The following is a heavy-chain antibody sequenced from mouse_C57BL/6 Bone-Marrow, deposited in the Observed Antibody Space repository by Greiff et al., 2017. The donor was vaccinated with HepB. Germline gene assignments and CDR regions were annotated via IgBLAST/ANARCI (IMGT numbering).Heavy chain of an antibody. CDR1: GFTFSDYY. Sequence: DVHLVESEGGLVQPGSSMKLSCTASGFTFSDYYMAWVRQVPEKGLEWVANINYDGSSTYYLDSLKSRFIISRDNAKNILYLQMSSLKSEDTATYYCARDGVPYAMDYWGQGTSVTVSS. J-gene: IGHJ4*01. D-gene: IGHD5-1*01. CDR2: INYDGSST. V-gene: IGHV5-16*01. CDR3: ARDGVPYAMDY.